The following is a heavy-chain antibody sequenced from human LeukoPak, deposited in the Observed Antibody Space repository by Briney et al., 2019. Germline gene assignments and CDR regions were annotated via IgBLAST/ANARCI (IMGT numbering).Heavy chain of an antibody. D-gene: IGHD2-8*01. CDR3: ARPVGITNRVMEDY. Sequence: GGSLRLSCVASGFTFSSYAMSWFRQAPGKGLEWVSSISASGDRTYYPDSVKGRFTISRGNSKNTLYLQMNSLRAEDTAVYYCARPVGITNRVMEDYWGHGTLVTVSS. CDR1: GFTFSSYA. CDR2: ISASGDRT. J-gene: IGHJ4*01. V-gene: IGHV3-23*01.